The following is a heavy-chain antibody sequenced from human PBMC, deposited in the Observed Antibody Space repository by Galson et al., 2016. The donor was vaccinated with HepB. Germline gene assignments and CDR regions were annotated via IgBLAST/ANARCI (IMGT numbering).Heavy chain of an antibody. CDR3: ARDTGWNDQFDY. D-gene: IGHD1-1*01. J-gene: IGHJ4*02. V-gene: IGHV3-30*04. Sequence: SLRLSCAASGFPFSSYAVHWVRQAPGKGLEWVAVTSFVGSDKYYTDSVKGRFTVTRDNSRNTLFLQMSSLRAEDTAVYYCARDTGWNDQFDYWGQGTLVTVSS. CDR1: GFPFSSYA. CDR2: TSFVGSDK.